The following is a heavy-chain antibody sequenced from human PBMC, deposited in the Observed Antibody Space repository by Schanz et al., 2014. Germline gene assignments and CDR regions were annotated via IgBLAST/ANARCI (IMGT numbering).Heavy chain of an antibody. Sequence: QVQLVQSGAEVKKPGSSMKVSCKASGGTFSTYPINWLRQAPGQGLEWMGRIIPIHGIVNYAQRFQDRVRITADKSTSAAYMELSSLASEDTAVYYCARGQRRTIGRPFGPWGQGTLVTVSS. J-gene: IGHJ5*02. CDR3: ARGQRRTIGRPFGP. CDR1: GGTFSTYP. D-gene: IGHD6-25*01. V-gene: IGHV1-69*02. CDR2: IIPIHGIV.